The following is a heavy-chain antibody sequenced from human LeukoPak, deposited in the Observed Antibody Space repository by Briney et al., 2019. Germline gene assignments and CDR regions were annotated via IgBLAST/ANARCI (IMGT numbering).Heavy chain of an antibody. Sequence: ASVKVSCKVSGYTFTSYYMHCVRQAPGQGLEWMGIINPSGGSTSYAQKFQGRVTMTRDTSTSTVYMELSSLRSEDTAVYYCARLSGSYFGDDYWGQGTLVTVSS. D-gene: IGHD1-26*01. CDR3: ARLSGSYFGDDY. CDR1: GYTFTSYY. J-gene: IGHJ4*02. V-gene: IGHV1-46*03. CDR2: INPSGGST.